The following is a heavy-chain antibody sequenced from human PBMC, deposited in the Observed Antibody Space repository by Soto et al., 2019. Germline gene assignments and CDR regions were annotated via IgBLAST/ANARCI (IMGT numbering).Heavy chain of an antibody. J-gene: IGHJ5*02. Sequence: QVQLVQSGAEVKKPGASVKVSCQASGYTFTSYDINWVRQATGQGLEWMGWMNPNSGNTGYAQKFQGRVNMTRNTSISTAYMELSSLRSEDTAVYYCARGGIVGANDANWFDPWGQGTLVTVSS. CDR2: MNPNSGNT. D-gene: IGHD1-26*01. CDR3: ARGGIVGANDANWFDP. V-gene: IGHV1-8*01. CDR1: GYTFTSYD.